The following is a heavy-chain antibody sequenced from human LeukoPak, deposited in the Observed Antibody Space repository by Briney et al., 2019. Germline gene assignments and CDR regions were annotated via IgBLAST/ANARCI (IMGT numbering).Heavy chain of an antibody. CDR2: IYPGDSDT. V-gene: IGHV5-51*01. D-gene: IGHD3-3*01. J-gene: IGHJ4*02. Sequence: GESLKISCKGSGYSFTSYWIGWVRQMPGKGLEWMGIIYPGDSDTRYSPSFQGQVTISADKSISTAYLQWSSLKASDTAMYYCARLDGYYDFWSGYSPGYFDYWGQGTLVTVSS. CDR1: GYSFTSYW. CDR3: ARLDGYYDFWSGYSPGYFDY.